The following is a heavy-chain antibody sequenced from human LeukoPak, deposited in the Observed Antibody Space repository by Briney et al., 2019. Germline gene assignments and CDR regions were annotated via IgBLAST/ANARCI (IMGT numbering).Heavy chain of an antibody. D-gene: IGHD5-18*01. J-gene: IGHJ4*02. CDR1: GFTFSSYE. V-gene: IGHV3-48*03. Sequence: TGGSLRLSCAASGFTFSSYEMNWVRQAPGKGLEWVSYISSSGSTIYYADSVKGRFTISRDNAKNSLYLQRNSLRAEDTAVYYCARVARGYSYGPFDYWGQGTLVTVSS. CDR3: ARVARGYSYGPFDY. CDR2: ISSSGSTI.